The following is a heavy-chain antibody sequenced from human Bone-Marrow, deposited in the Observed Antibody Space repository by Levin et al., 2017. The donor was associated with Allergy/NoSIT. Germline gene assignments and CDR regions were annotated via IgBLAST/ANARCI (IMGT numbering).Heavy chain of an antibody. Sequence: GGSLRLSCAASGFTVSSNYMSWVRQAPGKGLEWVSVIYSGGSTYYADSVKGRFTISRDNSKNTLYLQMNSLRAEDTAVYYCARRAAAAGMWRGYYFDYWGQGTLVTVSS. V-gene: IGHV3-66*04. CDR3: ARRAAAAGMWRGYYFDY. D-gene: IGHD6-13*01. CDR1: GFTVSSNY. CDR2: IYSGGST. J-gene: IGHJ4*02.